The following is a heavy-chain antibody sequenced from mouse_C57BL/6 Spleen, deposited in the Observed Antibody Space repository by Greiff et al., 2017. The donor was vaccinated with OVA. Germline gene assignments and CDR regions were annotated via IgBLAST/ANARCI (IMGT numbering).Heavy chain of an antibody. CDR2: FYPGSGSI. V-gene: IGHV1-62-2*01. D-gene: IGHD1-1*01. Sequence: QVQLKQSGAELVKPGASVKLSCKASGYTFTEYTIHWVKQRSGQGLEWIGWFYPGSGSIKYNEKFKDKATLTADKSSSTVYMELSRLTSEDSAVYFCARHDSRWDYGSSLFAYWGQGTLVTVSA. CDR1: GYTFTEYT. J-gene: IGHJ3*01. CDR3: ARHDSRWDYGSSLFAY.